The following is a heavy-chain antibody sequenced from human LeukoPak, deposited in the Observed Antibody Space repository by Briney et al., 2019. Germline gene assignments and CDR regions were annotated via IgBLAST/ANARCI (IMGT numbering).Heavy chain of an antibody. V-gene: IGHV1-18*01. Sequence: GASVNVSCKASGYTVSSYGISWVRQAPGQGLEWMGWISAYNGNTNYAQKLQGRVTMTTDTSTSTAYMELRSLRSDDTAVYYCARGGDIVVVPAAIPHYYYMDVWGKGTTVTVSS. CDR1: GYTVSSYG. CDR3: ARGGDIVVVPAAIPHYYYMDV. J-gene: IGHJ6*03. CDR2: ISAYNGNT. D-gene: IGHD2-2*01.